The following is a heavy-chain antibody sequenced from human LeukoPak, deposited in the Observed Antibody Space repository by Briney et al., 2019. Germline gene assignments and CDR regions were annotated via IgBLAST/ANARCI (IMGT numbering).Heavy chain of an antibody. V-gene: IGHV4-59*01. CDR1: GGSISSYY. Sequence: SETLSLTCTVSGGSISSYYWSWIRQPPGKGLEWIGYIYYSGSTHYNPSLKSRVTISVDTSKNQFSLKLRSVTAADTAVYYCAGGYDSPFCDYWGQGTLVTVSS. D-gene: IGHD5-12*01. J-gene: IGHJ4*02. CDR3: AGGYDSPFCDY. CDR2: IYYSGST.